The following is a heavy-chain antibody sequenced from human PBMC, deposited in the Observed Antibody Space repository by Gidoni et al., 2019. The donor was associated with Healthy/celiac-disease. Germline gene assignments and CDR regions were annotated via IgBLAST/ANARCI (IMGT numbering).Heavy chain of an antibody. CDR3: ANRAEMYSSSWSEDAFDI. D-gene: IGHD6-13*01. CDR2: ISYDGSNK. CDR1: GFTFSSSG. Sequence: QVQLVESGGGVVQPGRSLRLSCAASGFTFSSSGMHWVRQAPGKGLEWVAVISYDGSNKYYADSVKGRFTISRDNSKNTLYLQMNSLRAEDTAVYYCANRAEMYSSSWSEDAFDIWGQGTMVTVSS. V-gene: IGHV3-30*18. J-gene: IGHJ3*02.